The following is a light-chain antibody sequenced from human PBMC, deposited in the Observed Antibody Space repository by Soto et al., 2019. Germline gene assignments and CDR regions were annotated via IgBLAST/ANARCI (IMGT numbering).Light chain of an antibody. V-gene: IGLV2-23*01. J-gene: IGLJ1*01. CDR2: EAS. CDR3: CSYAGSTTYV. Sequence: QSALTQPASVSGSPGQSITISCTGTSNDVGSYNLVSWYQQHPGKAPKLMIYEASEQPSGVSNRFSGSKSGNTASLTISGLQADDEADYYCCSYAGSTTYVFGSGTKLTVL. CDR1: SNDVGSYNL.